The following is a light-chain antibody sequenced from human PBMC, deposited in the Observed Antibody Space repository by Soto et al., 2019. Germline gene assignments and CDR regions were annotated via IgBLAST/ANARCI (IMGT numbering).Light chain of an antibody. V-gene: IGKV1-5*03. CDR3: QQYNSYLST. Sequence: DIQMTQSPSTLSASVGDRATITCRASQSISSWLAWYQQKPGTAPKLLIYHASSLASGVPSRFSGSGSGTEFILIIISMQADDFSTYYCQQYNSYLSTFGPGTKLEIK. J-gene: IGKJ2*01. CDR1: QSISSW. CDR2: HAS.